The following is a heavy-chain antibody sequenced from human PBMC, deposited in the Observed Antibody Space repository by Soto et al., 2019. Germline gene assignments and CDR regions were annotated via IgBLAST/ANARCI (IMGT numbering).Heavy chain of an antibody. CDR1: GFMFGSYA. D-gene: IGHD2-15*01. CDR2: ITGSGGST. Sequence: EVQLLESGGNLVQPGGSLRLSCAASGFMFGSYAMNWVRQAPGRGLEWVSCITGSGGSTYYADSVKGRFTISRDTSRNTVFLQMNSLRADDTAVYYCAKCSRGPCFSRAFDFWGQGSLVTVSS. V-gene: IGHV3-23*01. CDR3: AKCSRGPCFSRAFDF. J-gene: IGHJ4*02.